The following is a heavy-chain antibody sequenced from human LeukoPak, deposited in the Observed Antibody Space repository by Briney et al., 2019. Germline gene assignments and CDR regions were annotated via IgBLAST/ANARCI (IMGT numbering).Heavy chain of an antibody. V-gene: IGHV3-23*01. CDR3: ANTKYDFWSDTDC. J-gene: IGHJ4*02. CDR1: GFTFSNYG. Sequence: GGSLRLSCAASGFTFSNYGMSWVRQAPGKGLEWVSDISGSGGSTHYADSVKGRFTISRDNSKNTLYLQMNSLRAEDTAVYYCANTKYDFWSDTDCWGQGTLVTVSS. D-gene: IGHD3-3*01. CDR2: ISGSGGST.